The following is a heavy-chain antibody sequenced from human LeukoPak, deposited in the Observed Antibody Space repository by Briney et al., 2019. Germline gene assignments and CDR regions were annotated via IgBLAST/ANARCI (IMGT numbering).Heavy chain of an antibody. D-gene: IGHD5-24*01. Sequence: GGSLRLSCAASGFTFSSHAMSWVRQAPGKGLEWVSAISGCGGSTYDADSVKGRSTISRDNSKNTLYLQMNSRRAEGTAVYYCTKGIDGYNLIPFDYWGQGTLVTVSS. CDR2: ISGCGGST. V-gene: IGHV3-23*01. J-gene: IGHJ4*02. CDR3: TKGIDGYNLIPFDY. CDR1: GFTFSSHA.